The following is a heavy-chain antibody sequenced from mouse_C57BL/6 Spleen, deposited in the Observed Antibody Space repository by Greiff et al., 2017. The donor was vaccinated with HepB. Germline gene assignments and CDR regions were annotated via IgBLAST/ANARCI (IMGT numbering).Heavy chain of an antibody. CDR2: ISDGGSYT. CDR3: ARDHYDYDGAMDY. D-gene: IGHD2-4*01. J-gene: IGHJ4*01. V-gene: IGHV5-4*01. Sequence: LVESGGGLVKPGGSLKLSCAASGFTFSSYAMSWVRQTPEKRLEWVATISDGGSYTYYPDNVKGRFTISRDNAKNNLYLQMSHLKSEDTAMYYCARDHYDYDGAMDYWGQGTSVTVSS. CDR1: GFTFSSYA.